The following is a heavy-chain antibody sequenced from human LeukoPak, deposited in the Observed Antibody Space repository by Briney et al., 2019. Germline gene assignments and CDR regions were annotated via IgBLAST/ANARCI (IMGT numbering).Heavy chain of an antibody. D-gene: IGHD2-2*01. CDR3: AGPLGYCSSTSCYAGGAGDAFDL. CDR1: GFTFRSYA. CDR2: ISYDGSDR. V-gene: IGHV3-30*04. Sequence: PGRSLRLSCAASGFTFRSYAMHWVRQGPGKGLEWVALISYDGSDRYYADSVKGRFTIPRDNSKNTLYLQMDSLGAEDTAMYYCAGPLGYCSSTSCYAGGAGDAFDLWGQGTMVTVSS. J-gene: IGHJ3*01.